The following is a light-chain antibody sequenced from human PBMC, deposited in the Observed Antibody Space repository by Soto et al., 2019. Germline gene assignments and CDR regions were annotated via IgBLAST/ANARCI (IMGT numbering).Light chain of an antibody. J-gene: IGKJ1*01. V-gene: IGKV1-5*01. CDR2: GAP. Sequence: DIQMTQSPSTLSASVGDRVTITCRASQSISSWLAWYKQKPGKAPKLLIYGAPSLESRVPSRFSGSGSGTEFTLTLSSLQTDDFATYYCQQYNRIRGTFGQGTKVEIK. CDR3: QQYNRIRGT. CDR1: QSISSW.